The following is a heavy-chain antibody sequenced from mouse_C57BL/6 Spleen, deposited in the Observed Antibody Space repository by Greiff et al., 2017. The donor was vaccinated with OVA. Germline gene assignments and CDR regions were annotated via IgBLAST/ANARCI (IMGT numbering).Heavy chain of an antibody. CDR3: AREDYGPYFDY. D-gene: IGHD1-2*01. Sequence: EVQLQQSGPELVKPGASVKISCKASGYTFTDYYMNWVKQSHGKSLEWIGDINPNNGGTSYNQKFKGKATLTVDKSSSTAYMELRSLTSEDSAVYYCAREDYGPYFDYWGQGTTLTVSS. J-gene: IGHJ2*01. CDR2: INPNNGGT. V-gene: IGHV1-26*01. CDR1: GYTFTDYY.